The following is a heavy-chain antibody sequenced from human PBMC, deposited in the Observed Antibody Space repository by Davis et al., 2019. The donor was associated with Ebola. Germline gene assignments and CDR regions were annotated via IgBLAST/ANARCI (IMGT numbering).Heavy chain of an antibody. J-gene: IGHJ2*01. CDR3: ARVGGYYGDYWYFDL. V-gene: IGHV5-10-1*01. CDR2: IDPSDSYT. CDR1: GYSFTSYW. Sequence: GGSLRLSCKGSGYSFTSYWIGWVRQMPGKGLEWMGRIDPSDSYTNYSPSFQGHVTISADKSISTAYLQWSSLKASDTAMYYCARVGGYYGDYWYFDLWGRGTLVTVSS. D-gene: IGHD3-22*01.